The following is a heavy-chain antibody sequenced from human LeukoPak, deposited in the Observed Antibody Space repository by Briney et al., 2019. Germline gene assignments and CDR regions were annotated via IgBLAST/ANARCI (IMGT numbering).Heavy chain of an antibody. CDR3: ARGEIVPAANWFDP. V-gene: IGHV4-30-2*01. CDR2: IYHSGST. CDR1: GGSISSGGYS. D-gene: IGHD2-2*01. Sequence: TLSLTCAVSGGSISSGGYSWSWIRQPPGKGLEWIGYIYHSGSTYYNPSLKSRVTISVDRSKNQFSLKLSSVTAADTAVYYCARGEIVPAANWFDPWGQGTLVTVSS. J-gene: IGHJ5*02.